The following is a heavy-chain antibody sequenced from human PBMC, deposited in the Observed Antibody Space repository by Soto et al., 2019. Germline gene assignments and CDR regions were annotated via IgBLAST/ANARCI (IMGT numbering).Heavy chain of an antibody. V-gene: IGHV4-59*01. Sequence: KPSETLSLTCTVSGNSISDYYWSWIRQTPGKGLEWIGNIYYSGSISYNPSLESRVAISVDTSNNQFSLELSSVTAADTAVYFCARIGGSTIFGVDYYGMDVWGQGTTVTVSS. CDR1: GNSISDYY. J-gene: IGHJ6*02. CDR2: IYYSGSI. D-gene: IGHD3-3*01. CDR3: ARIGGSTIFGVDYYGMDV.